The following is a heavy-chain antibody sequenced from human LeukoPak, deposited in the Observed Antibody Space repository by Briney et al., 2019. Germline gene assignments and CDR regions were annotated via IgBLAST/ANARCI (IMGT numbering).Heavy chain of an antibody. Sequence: SVKVSCEASGGTFSSYAISWVRQAPGQGLEWMGRIIPILGIANYAQKFQGRVTITADKSTSTAYMELSSLRSEDTAVYYCARDDFWSGYELLTDYYGMDVWGQGTTVTVSS. J-gene: IGHJ6*02. CDR3: ARDDFWSGYELLTDYYGMDV. CDR1: GGTFSSYA. V-gene: IGHV1-69*04. CDR2: IIPILGIA. D-gene: IGHD3-3*01.